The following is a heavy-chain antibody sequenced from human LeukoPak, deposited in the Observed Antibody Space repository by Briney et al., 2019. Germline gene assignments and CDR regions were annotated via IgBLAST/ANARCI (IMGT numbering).Heavy chain of an antibody. CDR1: GFTFSSHT. V-gene: IGHV3-23*01. Sequence: GGSLRLSCAASGFTFSSHTMSWVRQAPGKGLEWVSHISGSGGSTYYADSVKGRFTISRDNSKNTLYLQMNSLRAEDTAVYYCAKAYGSGSYYHFDYWGQGTLVTVSS. CDR2: ISGSGGST. CDR3: AKAYGSGSYYHFDY. D-gene: IGHD3-10*01. J-gene: IGHJ4*02.